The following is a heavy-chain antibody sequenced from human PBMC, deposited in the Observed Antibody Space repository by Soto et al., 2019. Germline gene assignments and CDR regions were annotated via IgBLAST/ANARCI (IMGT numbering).Heavy chain of an antibody. V-gene: IGHV4-34*01. J-gene: IGHJ4*02. Sequence: QVQLQQWGAGLLKPSETLSLTCAVYGGSFSDHYWSWIRQPPGKGLEWIGEISHSGSTNYNPYRKSRVPISVDTSKNQFSLKLSSVSAADTAVYYCARVGGSNYVSDYWGQGTLVTVSS. D-gene: IGHD1-7*01. CDR2: ISHSGST. CDR3: ARVGGSNYVSDY. CDR1: GGSFSDHY.